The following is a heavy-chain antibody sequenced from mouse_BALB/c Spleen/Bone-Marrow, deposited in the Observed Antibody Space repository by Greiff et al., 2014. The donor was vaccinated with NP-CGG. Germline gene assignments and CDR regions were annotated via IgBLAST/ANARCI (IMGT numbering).Heavy chain of an antibody. V-gene: IGHV1S29*02. D-gene: IGHD2-10*02. J-gene: IGHJ1*01. Sequence: VQLKHSGPELVKPGASVKISCKASGYTFTDYNMHWGKQSHGKSLEWIGYIYPYNGGTGYNQKFKSKATLTVDNSSSTAYMELRSLTSEDSAVYHCARSYGNWYFDVWGAGTTVTVSS. CDR2: IYPYNGGT. CDR3: ARSYGNWYFDV. CDR1: GYTFTDYN.